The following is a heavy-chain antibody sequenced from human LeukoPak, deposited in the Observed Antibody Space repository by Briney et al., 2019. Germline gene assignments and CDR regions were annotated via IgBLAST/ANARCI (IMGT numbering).Heavy chain of an antibody. CDR1: GFTFNSFW. CDR3: ARDDYYDSSAIFPRGYYYYGMDV. D-gene: IGHD3-22*01. V-gene: IGHV3-7*01. Sequence: GGSLRLSCVASGFTFNSFWMSWVRQAPGKGLEWVANIKPDGSEKYYVDSVKGRFTISRDNSKNTLYLQMNSLRAEDTAVYYCARDDYYDSSAIFPRGYYYYGMDVWGQGTTVTVSS. J-gene: IGHJ6*02. CDR2: IKPDGSEK.